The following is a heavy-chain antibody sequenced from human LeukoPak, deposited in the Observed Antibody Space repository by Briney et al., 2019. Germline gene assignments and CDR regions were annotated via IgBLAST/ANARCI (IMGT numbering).Heavy chain of an antibody. CDR1: GGSISSGGNY. CDR2: INCSGNA. CDR3: ARNELISSNYYYYGMDV. V-gene: IGHV4-31*03. J-gene: IGHJ6*02. Sequence: SETLSLTCTVSGGSISSGGNYWTWIRQNPGKGLEWIGYINCSGNAYYNPSLKSRVTISVDTSKNQFSLKLSSVTAADTAVYYCARNELISSNYYYYGMDVWGQGTTVTVSS.